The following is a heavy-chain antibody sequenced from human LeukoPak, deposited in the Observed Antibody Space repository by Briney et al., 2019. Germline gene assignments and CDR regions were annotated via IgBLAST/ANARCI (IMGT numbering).Heavy chain of an antibody. CDR1: GFTFSSYA. D-gene: IGHD2-15*01. CDR2: ITDNGNTT. Sequence: GGSLRLSCAASGFTFSSYAMNWVRLSAGKGLDWVSAITDNGNTTYYANSVKGRFTFYRDHYKNTLYLHMNSLRAEDTAVYYCATLRLSDHFDYWGQGTLVTVSS. V-gene: IGHV3-23*05. J-gene: IGHJ4*02. CDR3: ATLRLSDHFDY.